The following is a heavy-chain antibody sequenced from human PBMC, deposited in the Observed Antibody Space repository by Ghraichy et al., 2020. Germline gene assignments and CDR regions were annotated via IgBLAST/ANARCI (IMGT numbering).Heavy chain of an antibody. V-gene: IGHV1-18*01. CDR1: GYTFTSYG. J-gene: IGHJ4*02. CDR2: ISAYNGNT. D-gene: IGHD3-9*01. Sequence: ASVKVSCKASGYTFTSYGISWVRQAPGQGLEWMGWISAYNGNTNYAQKLQGRVTMTTDTSTSTAYMELRSLRSDDTAVYYCARDPVNHKYDILTGNDYWGQGTLVTVSS. CDR3: ARDPVNHKYDILTGNDY.